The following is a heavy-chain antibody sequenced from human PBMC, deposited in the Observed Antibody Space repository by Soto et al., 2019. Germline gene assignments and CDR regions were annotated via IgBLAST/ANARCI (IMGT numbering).Heavy chain of an antibody. D-gene: IGHD3-3*01. CDR2: IYYSGST. V-gene: IGHV4-61*01. J-gene: IGHJ6*02. CDR1: GGSVSSGSYY. Sequence: QVQLQESGPGLVKPSETLSLTCTVSGGSVSSGSYYWSWIRQPPGKGLEWIGYIYYSGSTNYNPSLKSRVTISVDTSKNQFSLKLSSVTAADTAVYYCAREESDYEGNGDFWSGSYGMDVWGQGTTVTVSS. CDR3: AREESDYEGNGDFWSGSYGMDV.